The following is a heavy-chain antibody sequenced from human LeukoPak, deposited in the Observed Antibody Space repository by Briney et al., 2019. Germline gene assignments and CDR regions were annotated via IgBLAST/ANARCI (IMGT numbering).Heavy chain of an antibody. D-gene: IGHD6-13*01. CDR1: GFSLTTGGVG. J-gene: IGHJ4*02. CDR2: IYWDDDK. V-gene: IGHV2-5*02. CDR3: AHRPPGAAGVEWSFDY. Sequence: SGPTLVNPTQTLTLTCTFSGFSLTTGGVGVGWIRQPPGKALEWLAAIYWDDDKRYSPSLKSRLTISKDTSKNQVVLTMTNMDPVDTATYYCAHRPPGAAGVEWSFDYWGQGTLVTVSS.